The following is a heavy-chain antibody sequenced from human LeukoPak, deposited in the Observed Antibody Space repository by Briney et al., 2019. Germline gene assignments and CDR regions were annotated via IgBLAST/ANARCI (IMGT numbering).Heavy chain of an antibody. V-gene: IGHV3-20*04. Sequence: GGSLRLSCIVSGFTLSSYEMSWVRQAPGKGLEWVSGINWNGGSTGYADSVKGRFTISRDNAKNSLYLQMNSLRAEDTALYYCARDFSWEQQMTFDYWGQGTLVTVSS. D-gene: IGHD6-13*01. CDR2: INWNGGST. CDR1: GFTLSSYE. CDR3: ARDFSWEQQMTFDY. J-gene: IGHJ4*02.